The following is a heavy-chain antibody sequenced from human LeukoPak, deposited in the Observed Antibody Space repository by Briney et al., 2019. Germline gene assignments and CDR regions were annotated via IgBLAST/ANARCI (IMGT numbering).Heavy chain of an antibody. J-gene: IGHJ4*02. D-gene: IGHD2-2*01. CDR3: ARAYCSSTSCYPPNY. CDR1: GFTFSIYS. CDR2: ISSSSSAM. V-gene: IGHV3-48*01. Sequence: GGSLRLSCAASGFTFSIYSMNWVRQAPGKGLEWVSYISSSSSAMYYADSVKGRFTISRDNVKNSVYLQMNSLRAEDTAVYYCARAYCSSTSCYPPNYWGQGTLVTVSS.